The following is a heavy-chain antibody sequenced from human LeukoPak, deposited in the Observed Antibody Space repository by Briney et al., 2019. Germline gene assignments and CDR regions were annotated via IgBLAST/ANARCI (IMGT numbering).Heavy chain of an antibody. Sequence: GGSLRLSCAASRFTFSSYAMHWVRQAPGKGLDWVAVISYDGSNKYYADSVKGRFTISRDNSKNTLYLQMNSLRAEDTAVYYCARGDSSSWYSPFDYWGQGTLVTVSS. D-gene: IGHD6-13*01. J-gene: IGHJ4*02. CDR3: ARGDSSSWYSPFDY. V-gene: IGHV3-30*04. CDR1: RFTFSSYA. CDR2: ISYDGSNK.